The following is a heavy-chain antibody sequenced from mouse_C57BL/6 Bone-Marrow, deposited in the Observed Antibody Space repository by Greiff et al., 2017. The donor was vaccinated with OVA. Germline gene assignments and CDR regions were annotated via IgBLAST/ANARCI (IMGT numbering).Heavy chain of an antibody. V-gene: IGHV2-6*03. CDR2: IWSDGST. J-gene: IGHJ4*01. Sequence: VQLQESGPGLVAPSQSLSITCTVSGFSFTSYGVHWVRQPPGKGLEWLVVIWSDGSTTYNSALKSRLSISKDNSKSQVFLKMNSLQTDDTAMYYCARLGIYYDYSNYAMDYWGQGTSVTVSS. CDR1: GFSFTSYG. D-gene: IGHD2-4*01. CDR3: ARLGIYYDYSNYAMDY.